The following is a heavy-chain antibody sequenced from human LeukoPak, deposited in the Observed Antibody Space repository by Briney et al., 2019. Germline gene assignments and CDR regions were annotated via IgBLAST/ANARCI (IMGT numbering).Heavy chain of an antibody. CDR3: ARYLRRSRFDY. J-gene: IGHJ4*02. CDR2: IYSSGST. V-gene: IGHV4-59*12. Sequence: PSETLSLTCNVSGGSIRGYYWSWIRQPPGKGLEWIGYIYSSGSTNYNPSLKSRVTMSVDTSKNQFSLKLSSVTAADTAVYYCARYLRRSRFDYWGQGTLVTVSS. D-gene: IGHD1-26*01. CDR1: GGSIRGYY.